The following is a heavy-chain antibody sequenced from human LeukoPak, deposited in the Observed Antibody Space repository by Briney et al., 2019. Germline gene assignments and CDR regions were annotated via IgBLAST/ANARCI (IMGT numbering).Heavy chain of an antibody. CDR1: GGSISSSSYY. J-gene: IGHJ6*03. CDR3: ASPSVPAAIYYYYMDV. CDR2: IYYSGST. V-gene: IGHV4-39*01. Sequence: SETLXLTCTVSGGSISSSSYYWGWIRQPPGKGLEWIGSIYYSGSTYYNPSLKSRVTISVDTSKNQFSLKLSSVTAADTAVYYCASPSVPAAIYYYYMDVWGKGTTVTVSS. D-gene: IGHD2-2*01.